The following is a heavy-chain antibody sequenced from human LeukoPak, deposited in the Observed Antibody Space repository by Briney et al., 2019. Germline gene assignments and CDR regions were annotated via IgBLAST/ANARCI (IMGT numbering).Heavy chain of an antibody. V-gene: IGHV5-51*01. CDR2: IYPGDSDT. J-gene: IGHJ5*02. D-gene: IGHD3-22*01. Sequence: GESLKISCKGSGYSFTSYWIGWVRQMPGKGLEWMGTIYPGDSDTRYSPSFQGQVTMSADKSISTAYLQWSSLKASDTAMYYCAGYPYYYDSSGYYYDHWGQGTLVTVSS. CDR3: AGYPYYYDSSGYYYDH. CDR1: GYSFTSYW.